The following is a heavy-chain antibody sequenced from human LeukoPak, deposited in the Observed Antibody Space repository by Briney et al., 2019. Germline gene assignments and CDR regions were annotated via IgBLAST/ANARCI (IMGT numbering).Heavy chain of an antibody. CDR2: ISSGGCT. Sequence: GGSLRLSCAASGFTVSSIYMSWVRQAPGKGLEWVSVISSGGCTYYADSVKGRFTISRDNSKNTLYLQMNNLRAEDTALYYCASDRDSSTWSYYWGQGTLVTVSS. D-gene: IGHD6-13*01. CDR1: GFTVSSIY. CDR3: ASDRDSSTWSYY. V-gene: IGHV3-53*01. J-gene: IGHJ4*02.